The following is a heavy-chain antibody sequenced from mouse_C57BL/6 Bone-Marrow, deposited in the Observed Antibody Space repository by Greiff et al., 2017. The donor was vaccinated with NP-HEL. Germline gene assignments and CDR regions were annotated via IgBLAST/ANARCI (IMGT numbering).Heavy chain of an antibody. CDR2: INPSNGGT. CDR1: GYTFTSYW. J-gene: IGHJ3*01. D-gene: IGHD1-1*01. Sequence: QVQLQQPGTELVQPGASVKLSCKASGYTFTSYWMHWVKQRPGQGLEWIGNINPSNGGTNYNEKFKSKATLTVDKSSSTAYMQLSSLTSEDSAVYFCARDYYGSRAWFAYWGQGTLVTVSA. V-gene: IGHV1-53*01. CDR3: ARDYYGSRAWFAY.